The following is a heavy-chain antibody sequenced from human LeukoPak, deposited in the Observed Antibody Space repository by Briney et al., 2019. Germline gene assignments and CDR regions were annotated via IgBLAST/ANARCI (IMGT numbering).Heavy chain of an antibody. Sequence: SETLSLTCADYGGSFSGYYWSWIRQPPGKGLEWIGEINHSGGTNYNPSLKSRVTISVDTSKNQFSLKLSSVTAADTAVYYCARTRLGVYYYYYYMDVWGKGTTVTVSS. CDR1: GGSFSGYY. D-gene: IGHD3-16*01. J-gene: IGHJ6*03. CDR3: ARTRLGVYYYYYYMDV. V-gene: IGHV4-34*01. CDR2: INHSGGT.